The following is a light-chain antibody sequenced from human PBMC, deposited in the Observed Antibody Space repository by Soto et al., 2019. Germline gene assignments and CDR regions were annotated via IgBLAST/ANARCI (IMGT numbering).Light chain of an antibody. J-gene: IGLJ2*01. CDR2: EVN. CDR1: SSDVGGYDL. V-gene: IGLV2-8*01. CDR3: SSYAGSNGLV. Sequence: QSALTQPPSASGAPGQSVTISCTGTSSDVGGYDLVSWYQHYPGKAPKLMIYEVNKRPSGVPDRFSGSKSGNTASLTVSGLQDEDEADYYCSSYAGSNGLVFGGGTKVTVL.